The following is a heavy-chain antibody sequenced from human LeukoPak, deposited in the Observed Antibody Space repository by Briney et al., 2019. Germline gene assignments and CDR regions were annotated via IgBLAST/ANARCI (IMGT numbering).Heavy chain of an antibody. V-gene: IGHV4-39*07. CDR3: ARAGIAAPVTFDP. CDR2: IYYSGST. Sequence: SETLSLTCTVSGGSISSSSYYWGWIRQPPGKGLEWIGSIYYSGSTNYNPSLKSRVTISVDTSKNQFSLKLSSVTAADTAVYYCARAGIAAPVTFDPWGQGTLVTVSS. D-gene: IGHD6-13*01. CDR1: GGSISSSSYY. J-gene: IGHJ5*02.